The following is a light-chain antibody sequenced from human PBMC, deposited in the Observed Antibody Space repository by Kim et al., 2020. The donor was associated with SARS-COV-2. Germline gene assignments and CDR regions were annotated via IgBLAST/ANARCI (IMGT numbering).Light chain of an antibody. Sequence: SVSPGQTASITCSGDKLGDKYACWYQQKPGPSPMLVIYQDTKRPSGIPERFSGSNSGNTATLTISGTQAMDEADYYCQAWDSSTVVFGGGTQLTVL. V-gene: IGLV3-1*01. J-gene: IGLJ2*01. CDR2: QDT. CDR1: KLGDKY. CDR3: QAWDSSTVV.